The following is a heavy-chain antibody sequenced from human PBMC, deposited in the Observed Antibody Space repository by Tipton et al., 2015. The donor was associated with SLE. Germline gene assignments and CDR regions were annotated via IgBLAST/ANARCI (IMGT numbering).Heavy chain of an antibody. V-gene: IGHV4-59*01. CDR2: IYDSGS. J-gene: IGHJ6*02. CDR1: GGSINDYY. D-gene: IGHD6-19*01. CDR3: VRQALAALARKDYYYGMDV. Sequence: LRLSCIVSGGSINDYYWGWIRQSPGKGLEWIASIYDSGSNYNPSLKNRVTISLDTSKSQFSLRLTPVTAADTAVYYCVRQALAALARKDYYYGMDVWGQGTTVTVSS.